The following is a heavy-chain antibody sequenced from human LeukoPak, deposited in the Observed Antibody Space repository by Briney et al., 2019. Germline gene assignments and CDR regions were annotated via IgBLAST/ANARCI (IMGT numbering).Heavy chain of an antibody. J-gene: IGHJ6*02. CDR3: ASTPYYDSSGYPDV. CDR1: GGSLSSYY. D-gene: IGHD3-22*01. V-gene: IGHV4-59*08. CDR2: IYYSGST. Sequence: SETLSLTCTVSGGSLSSYYWSWIRQPPGKGLEWIGYIYYSGSTNYDPSLKSRVTISVDTSKNQFSLKLNSVTAADTAVYYCASTPYYDSSGYPDVWGQGTTVTV.